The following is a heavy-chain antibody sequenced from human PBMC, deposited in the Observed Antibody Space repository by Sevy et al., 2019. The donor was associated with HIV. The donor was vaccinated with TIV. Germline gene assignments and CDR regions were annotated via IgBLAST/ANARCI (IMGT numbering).Heavy chain of an antibody. Sequence: ASVKVSCKASGYTFTSYGISWVRQAPGQGLEWMGWISAYNGNTNYAQKLQGRVTMTTDTSTSTAYMERRSLRSDDTAVYYCARDSYYGSGSYSTYLYYYYGMDVWGQGTTVTVSS. D-gene: IGHD3-10*01. CDR2: ISAYNGNT. J-gene: IGHJ6*02. CDR3: ARDSYYGSGSYSTYLYYYYGMDV. V-gene: IGHV1-18*01. CDR1: GYTFTSYG.